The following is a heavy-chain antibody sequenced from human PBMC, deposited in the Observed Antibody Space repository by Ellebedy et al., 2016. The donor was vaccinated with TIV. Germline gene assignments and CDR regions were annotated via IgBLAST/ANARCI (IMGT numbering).Heavy chain of an antibody. CDR2: INPNSGGT. Sequence: ASVKVSXKASGYTFTGYYMHWVRQAPGQGLEWMGWINPNSGGTNYAQKFQGRVTMTRDTSISTAYMELSRLRSDDTAVYYCARGPLRKSYYYDSSGYYEFDYWGQGTLVTVSS. J-gene: IGHJ4*02. D-gene: IGHD3-22*01. CDR3: ARGPLRKSYYYDSSGYYEFDY. V-gene: IGHV1-2*02. CDR1: GYTFTGYY.